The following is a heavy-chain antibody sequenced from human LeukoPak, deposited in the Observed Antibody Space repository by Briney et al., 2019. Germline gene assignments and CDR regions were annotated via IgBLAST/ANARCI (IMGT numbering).Heavy chain of an antibody. V-gene: IGHV3-30*02. J-gene: IGHJ4*02. Sequence: GGSLRLSCAASGFTFSSYGMHWVRQAPGKGLEWVAFIRYDGSNKYYADSVKGRFTISRDNSKNTLYLQMNSLRAEDTAVYYCAKDRGFFRIAAAGIAGYFDYWGQGTLVTVSS. D-gene: IGHD6-13*01. CDR3: AKDRGFFRIAAAGIAGYFDY. CDR1: GFTFSSYG. CDR2: IRYDGSNK.